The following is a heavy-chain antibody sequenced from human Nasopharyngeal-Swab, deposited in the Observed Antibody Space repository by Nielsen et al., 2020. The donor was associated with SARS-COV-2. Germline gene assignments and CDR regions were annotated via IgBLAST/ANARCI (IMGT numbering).Heavy chain of an antibody. Sequence: WVRQAPGQGLEWMGIINPSGASTSYAQKFQGRVTMTRDTSTSTVYMELSGLRSEDTAVYYCARTGGSGWPGLDYWGQGTLVTVSS. CDR2: INPSGAST. J-gene: IGHJ4*02. CDR3: ARTGGSGWPGLDY. V-gene: IGHV1-46*01. D-gene: IGHD6-19*01.